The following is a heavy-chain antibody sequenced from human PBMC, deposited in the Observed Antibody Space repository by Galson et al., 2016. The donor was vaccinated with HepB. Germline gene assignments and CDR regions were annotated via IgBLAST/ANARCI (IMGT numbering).Heavy chain of an antibody. CDR1: GYSFAYYW. J-gene: IGHJ4*02. CDR2: IYPHDSDT. V-gene: IGHV5-51*01. D-gene: IGHD4/OR15-4a*01. CDR3: ATPQGAL. Sequence: QSGAEVKKPGESLKISCKASGYSFAYYWIGWVRQMPGKGLEWMGVIYPHDSDTKYSPSLQGQFIISVDTSISTAYLQWGSLKASDTAIYYCATPQGALWGQGTLVTVSS.